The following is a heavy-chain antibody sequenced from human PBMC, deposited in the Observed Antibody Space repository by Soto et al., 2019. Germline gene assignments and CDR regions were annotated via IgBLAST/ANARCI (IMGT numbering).Heavy chain of an antibody. Sequence: SETLSLTCTVSGGSISRYYWSWIRQPPGKGLEWIGYMYNTGSTVYNPSFKSRVTTSVDTSKNQFSLKLNSVTAADTAVYYCARDLWGYCGTDCYPLDVWGQGTTVTVSS. J-gene: IGHJ6*02. D-gene: IGHD2-21*02. CDR2: MYNTGST. CDR3: ARDLWGYCGTDCYPLDV. V-gene: IGHV4-59*01. CDR1: GGSISRYY.